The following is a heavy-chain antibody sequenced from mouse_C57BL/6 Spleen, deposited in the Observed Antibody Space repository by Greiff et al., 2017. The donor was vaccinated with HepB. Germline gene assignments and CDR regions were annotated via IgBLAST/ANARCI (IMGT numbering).Heavy chain of an antibody. CDR3: TGITTVRGYFDV. CDR1: GFTFSDAW. J-gene: IGHJ1*03. V-gene: IGHV6-6*01. CDR2: IRNKANNHAT. D-gene: IGHD1-1*01. Sequence: EVKVEESGGGLVQPGGSMKLSCAASGFTFSDAWMDWVRQSPEKGLEWVAEIRNKANNHATYYAESVKGRFTISRDDSKSSVYLQMNSLRAEDTGIYYCTGITTVRGYFDVWGTGTTVTVSS.